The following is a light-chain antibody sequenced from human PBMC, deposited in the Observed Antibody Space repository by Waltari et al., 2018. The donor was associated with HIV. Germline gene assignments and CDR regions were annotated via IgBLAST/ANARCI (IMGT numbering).Light chain of an antibody. V-gene: IGKV1-5*03. J-gene: IGKJ4*01. CDR1: ESVSSS. Sequence: DIQMTTSPSSLSASVGDRVTITCRASESVSSSLAWYQQKPGKAPNLLIYRASTFESGVPSRFSGSGSGTEFTLTISSLQPDDFATYYCQQYISYPFTFGGGTKVEIK. CDR3: QQYISYPFT. CDR2: RAS.